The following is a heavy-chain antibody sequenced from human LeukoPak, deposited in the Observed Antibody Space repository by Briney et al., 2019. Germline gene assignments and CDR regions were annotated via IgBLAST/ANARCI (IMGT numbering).Heavy chain of an antibody. J-gene: IGHJ4*02. CDR1: GGSISSYY. D-gene: IGHD6-19*01. CDR2: ISGSGGST. V-gene: IGHV3-23*01. CDR3: AKGYEVAVAEIDY. Sequence: ETLSLTCTVSGGSISSYYWSWIRQPPGKGLEWVSAISGSGGSTYYADSVKGRFTISRDSSKNTLYLQMNSLRAEDTAVYYCAKGYEVAVAEIDYWGQGTLVTVSS.